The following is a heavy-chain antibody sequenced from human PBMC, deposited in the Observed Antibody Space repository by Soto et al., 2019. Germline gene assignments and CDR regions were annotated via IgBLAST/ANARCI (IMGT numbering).Heavy chain of an antibody. V-gene: IGHV3-30-3*01. CDR3: ARPPRDLWSGYSTYFDY. Sequence: GSLRLSCEGSGFPFSSYAIHWVRQTPGKGLEWVAVISYDGSITYYSDSVKGRFTISRDTPTNTVYLQLNGLRGDDTAVYYCARPPRDLWSGYSTYFDYWGPGTLVAVSS. CDR1: GFPFSSYA. J-gene: IGHJ4*02. CDR2: ISYDGSIT. D-gene: IGHD3-3*01.